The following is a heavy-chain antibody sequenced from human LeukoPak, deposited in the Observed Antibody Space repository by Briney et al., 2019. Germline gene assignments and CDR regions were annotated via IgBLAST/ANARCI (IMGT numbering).Heavy chain of an antibody. CDR2: INHSGST. J-gene: IGHJ5*02. V-gene: IGHV4-34*01. CDR3: ARGSSWSRYNWFDP. D-gene: IGHD6-13*01. CDR1: GGSFSGYY. Sequence: KPSETLSLTCAVYGGSFSGYYWSWIRQPPGKGLEWIGEINHSGSTNYNPSLKSRVTISVDTSKTQFSLKLSSVTAADTAVYYCARGSSWSRYNWFDPWGQGTLVTVSS.